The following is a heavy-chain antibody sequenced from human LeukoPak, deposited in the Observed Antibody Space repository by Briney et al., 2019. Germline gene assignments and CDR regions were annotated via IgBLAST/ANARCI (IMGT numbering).Heavy chain of an antibody. J-gene: IGHJ6*03. CDR3: ARVADQLIVVVVADYYYYYMDV. CDR1: EFTFSNYG. Sequence: GGSLRLSCAASEFTFSNYGMHWVRQAPGKGLEWVAFIRYDGTNKYYADSVKGRFTISRDNAKNTLYLQMNSLRAEDTAVYYCARVADQLIVVVVADYYYYYMDVWGKGTTVTISS. CDR2: IRYDGTNK. D-gene: IGHD2-15*01. V-gene: IGHV3-30*02.